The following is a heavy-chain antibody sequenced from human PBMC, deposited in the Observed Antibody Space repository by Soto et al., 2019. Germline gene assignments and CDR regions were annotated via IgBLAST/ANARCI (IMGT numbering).Heavy chain of an antibody. CDR3: ARGWFGEFGGYFDY. V-gene: IGHV1-18*01. CDR2: ISAYNGNT. Sequence: QVQLVQSGAEVKKPGASVKVSCKASGYTFTSYAISWVRQAPGQGLEWMGWISAYNGNTNYAQKVQGRVTMTTDTHTSAAYIELGSQRADDRAVYYCARGWFGEFGGYFDYWGQGTLVTVSS. CDR1: GYTFTSYA. D-gene: IGHD3-10*01. J-gene: IGHJ4*02.